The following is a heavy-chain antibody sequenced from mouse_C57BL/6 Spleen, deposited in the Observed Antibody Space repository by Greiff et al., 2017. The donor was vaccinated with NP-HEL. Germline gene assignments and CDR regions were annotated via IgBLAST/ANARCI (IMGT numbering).Heavy chain of an antibody. CDR1: GYAFSSYW. J-gene: IGHJ1*03. Sequence: QVQLQQSGAELVKPGASVKISCKASGYAFSSYWMNWVKQRPGKGLEWIGQIYPGDGDTNYNGKFKGKATLTADKSSSTAYMQHSLTSEDSAVYFCARRSSNWYFDVWGTGTTVTVSS. CDR3: ARRSSNWYFDV. CDR2: IYPGDGDT. V-gene: IGHV1-80*01.